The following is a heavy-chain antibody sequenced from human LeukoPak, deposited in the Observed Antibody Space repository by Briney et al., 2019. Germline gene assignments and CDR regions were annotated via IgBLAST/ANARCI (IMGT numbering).Heavy chain of an antibody. CDR2: INPNSGGT. Sequence: ASVKVSCKASGYTFTSSYMHWVRQAPGQGLEWMGWINPNSGGTNYAQKFQGRVTMTRDTSISTAYMELSRLRSDDTAVYYCARNPVFLGGLVRFANVNFDYWGQGTLVTVSS. V-gene: IGHV1-2*02. CDR3: ARNPVFLGGLVRFANVNFDY. J-gene: IGHJ4*02. CDR1: GYTFTSSY. D-gene: IGHD3-16*01.